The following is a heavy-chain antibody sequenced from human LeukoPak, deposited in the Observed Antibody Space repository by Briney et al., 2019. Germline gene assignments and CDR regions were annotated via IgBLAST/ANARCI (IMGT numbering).Heavy chain of an antibody. CDR2: ISWNSGSI. CDR1: GFTFDDYA. Sequence: GRSLRLSCAASGFTFDDYAMHWVRQAPGKGLEWVSGISWNSGSIDYADSVKGRFTISRDNTKNSLNLQMNSLRAEDTASYYCAKDGGYYLDYWGQGALVTVSS. V-gene: IGHV3-9*01. J-gene: IGHJ4*02. CDR3: AKDGGYYLDY. D-gene: IGHD4-23*01.